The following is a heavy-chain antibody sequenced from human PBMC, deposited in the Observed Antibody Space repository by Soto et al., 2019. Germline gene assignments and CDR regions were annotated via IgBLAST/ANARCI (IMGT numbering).Heavy chain of an antibody. J-gene: IGHJ4*02. D-gene: IGHD2-15*01. CDR3: ALRLGYCSGGSCYFDY. CDR1: GYTFTGYG. CDR2: ISAYNGNT. Sequence: ASVKVSCKASGYTFTGYGISWVRQAPGQGLEWMGWISAYNGNTNYAQKLQGRVTMTTDTSTSTAYMELRSLRSDDTAVYYCALRLGYCSGGSCYFDYWGQGTLVTVSS. V-gene: IGHV1-18*01.